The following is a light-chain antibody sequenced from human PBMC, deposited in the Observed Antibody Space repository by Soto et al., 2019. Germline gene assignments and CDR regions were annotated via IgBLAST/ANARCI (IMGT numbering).Light chain of an antibody. CDR3: SSYTNANTLV. CDR1: ATAYDR. J-gene: IGLJ1*01. V-gene: IGLV2-14*01. Sequence: QSALTQPASVSGSPGQSITISCTGTATAYDRVSWYQVYPGKAPKLVIYVVSNRPSGVSNRFSGSKSGFTASLTISGLQAEDETDYYCSSYTNANTLVFGTGTKVTVL. CDR2: VVS.